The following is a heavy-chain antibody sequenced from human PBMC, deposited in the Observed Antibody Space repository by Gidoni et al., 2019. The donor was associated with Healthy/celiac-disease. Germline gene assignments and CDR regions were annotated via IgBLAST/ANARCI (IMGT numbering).Heavy chain of an antibody. V-gene: IGHV5-51*01. J-gene: IGHJ4*02. CDR3: ARSSTHYYDSSGYLYFDY. CDR1: GYSFTSYW. Sequence: EVQLVQSGAEVKKPGESLKISCKGSGYSFTSYWIGWVRQMPGKGLEWMGIIYPGDSDTRYSPSFQGQVTISADKSISTAYLQWSSLKASDTAMYYCARSSTHYYDSSGYLYFDYWGQGTLVTVSS. D-gene: IGHD3-22*01. CDR2: IYPGDSDT.